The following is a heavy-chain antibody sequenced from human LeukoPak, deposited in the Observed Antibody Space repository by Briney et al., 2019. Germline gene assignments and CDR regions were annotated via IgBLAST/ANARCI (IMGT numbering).Heavy chain of an antibody. CDR3: ARGYSRAAFDI. V-gene: IGHV3-7*01. Sequence: GGSLRLSCAASGFTFSSFWMSWVRQAPGKGLEWVANIKQDGSEKYYVDSVKGRFTISRDNAKNSLYLQMNSLRAEDTAVYYCARGYSRAAFDIWGQGTVVAVSS. CDR2: IKQDGSEK. J-gene: IGHJ3*02. D-gene: IGHD2-15*01. CDR1: GFTFSSFW.